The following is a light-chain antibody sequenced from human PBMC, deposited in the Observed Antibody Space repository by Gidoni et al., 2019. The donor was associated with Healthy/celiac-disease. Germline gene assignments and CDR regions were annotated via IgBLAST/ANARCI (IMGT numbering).Light chain of an antibody. CDR2: GAS. Sequence: EIVMTQSPATLSVSPGETATLSCRASQSVSINLAWYQQKPGQAPRLLIYGASTRATGIPARFSGSGSGTEFTLTISSLQSEAFAVYYCQQYDNWSTFGQGTKLEIK. J-gene: IGKJ2*01. CDR3: QQYDNWST. V-gene: IGKV3-15*01. CDR1: QSVSIN.